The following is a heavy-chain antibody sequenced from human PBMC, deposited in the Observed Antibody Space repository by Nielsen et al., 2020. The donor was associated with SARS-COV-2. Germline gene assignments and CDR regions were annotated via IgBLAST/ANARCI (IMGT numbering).Heavy chain of an antibody. Sequence: SETLSLTCTVSGGSISSYYWSWIRQPPGKGLEWIGYIYYSGSTNYNPSLKSRVTISVDTSKNQFSLKLSSVTAADTAVYYCARGGIGIAPYYYGMDVWGQGTTVTVSS. V-gene: IGHV4-59*01. D-gene: IGHD6-13*01. CDR1: GGSISSYY. CDR2: IYYSGST. CDR3: ARGGIGIAPYYYGMDV. J-gene: IGHJ6*02.